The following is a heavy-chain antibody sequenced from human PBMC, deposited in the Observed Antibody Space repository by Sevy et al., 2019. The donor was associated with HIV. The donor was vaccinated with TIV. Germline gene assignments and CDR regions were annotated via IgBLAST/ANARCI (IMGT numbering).Heavy chain of an antibody. CDR2: IYYSGNT. D-gene: IGHD4-17*01. Sequence: SETLSLTCTVSGGSISSSSYCWGWIRQPPGKGLEWIGNIYYSGNTYYNSSLKSRVSISIDTSMNQFSLKLSSVTAADTAVYYCARLLYGDYVGYFDYWGQGTLVTVSS. CDR3: ARLLYGDYVGYFDY. CDR1: GGSISSSSYC. J-gene: IGHJ4*02. V-gene: IGHV4-39*01.